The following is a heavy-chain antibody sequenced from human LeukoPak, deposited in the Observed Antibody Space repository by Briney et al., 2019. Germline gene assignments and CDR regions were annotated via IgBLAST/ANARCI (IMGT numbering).Heavy chain of an antibody. CDR1: GFTFSDYG. CDR3: TTDSDYGFDY. J-gene: IGHJ4*02. V-gene: IGHV3-15*01. Sequence: GGSLRLSCEASGFTFSDYGMHWVRQAPGKGLEWVGRIKSKTDGGTTDYAAPVKGRFTISRDDSKNTLYLQMNSLKTEDTAVYYCTTDSDYGFDYWGQGTLVTVSS. CDR2: IKSKTDGGTT. D-gene: IGHD4-17*01.